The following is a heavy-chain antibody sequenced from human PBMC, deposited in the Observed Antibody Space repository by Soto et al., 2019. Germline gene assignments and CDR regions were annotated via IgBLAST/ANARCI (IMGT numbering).Heavy chain of an antibody. D-gene: IGHD4-4*01. CDR1: GYTFTSYA. CDR3: ARGSNHWFDP. V-gene: IGHV1-3*01. CDR2: INPSNGKA. J-gene: IGHJ5*02. Sequence: ASVKVSCKASGYTFTSYAMHWVRQAPGQRLEWMGGINPSNGKAKYSQKFQGRVTITADESTSTAYMELSSLRSEDTAVYYCARGSNHWFDPWGQGTLVTVSS.